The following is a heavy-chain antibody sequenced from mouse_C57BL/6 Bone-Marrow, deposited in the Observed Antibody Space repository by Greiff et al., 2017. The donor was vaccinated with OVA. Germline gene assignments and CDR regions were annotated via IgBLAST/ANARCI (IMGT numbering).Heavy chain of an antibody. CDR3: TGADYDGSAWFAY. J-gene: IGHJ3*01. CDR2: IRLKSDNYAT. CDR1: GFTFSNYW. V-gene: IGHV6-3*01. D-gene: IGHD1-1*01. Sequence: EVQLVESGGGLVQPGGSMKLSCVASGFTFSNYWMHWVRQSPEKGLEWVAQIRLKSDNYATHYAVSVKGRFTISRDDSKSSVYLQMNNIRAEDTGISYCTGADYDGSAWFAYWGQGTLVTVSA.